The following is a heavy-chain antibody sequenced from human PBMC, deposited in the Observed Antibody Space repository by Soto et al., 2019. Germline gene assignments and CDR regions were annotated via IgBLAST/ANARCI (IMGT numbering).Heavy chain of an antibody. CDR1: GGSISSSNW. J-gene: IGHJ4*02. V-gene: IGHV4-4*02. CDR3: ARGRTYYYDSSGYYWDY. CDR2: SYHSGST. Sequence: QVQLQESGPGLVKPSGTLSLTCAVSGGSISSSNWWSWVRQPPGKGLEWIGESYHSGSTNYNPSLMSRVTISVDKSKNQFSRKLSSVTAADAAVYYYARGRTYYYDSSGYYWDYWGQGTLVTVSS. D-gene: IGHD3-22*01.